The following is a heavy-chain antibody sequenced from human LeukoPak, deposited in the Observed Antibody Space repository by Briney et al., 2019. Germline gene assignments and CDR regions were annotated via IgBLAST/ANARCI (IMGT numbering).Heavy chain of an antibody. D-gene: IGHD2-15*01. CDR2: IRSKAYGGTT. Sequence: PGRSLRLSCTASGFTFGDYAMSWVRQAPGKGLEWVGFIRSKAYGGTTEYAASVKGRSTISRDDSKSIAYLQMNSLKTEDTAVYYCTRIVVVAAFDAFDIWGQGTMVTVSS. J-gene: IGHJ3*02. CDR3: TRIVVVAAFDAFDI. CDR1: GFTFGDYA. V-gene: IGHV3-49*04.